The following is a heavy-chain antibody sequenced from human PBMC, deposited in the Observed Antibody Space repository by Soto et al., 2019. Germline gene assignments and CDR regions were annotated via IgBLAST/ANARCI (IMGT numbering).Heavy chain of an antibody. J-gene: IGHJ4*02. D-gene: IGHD4-17*01. V-gene: IGHV3-23*01. CDR1: GITFSSYA. CDR2: IGDSGGST. CDR3: AKADYGDYGFDY. Sequence: EVQLLESGGGLVQPGGSLRLSCAASGITFSSYAMSWVRQAPGKGLEWVSGIGDSGGSTYYADSVKGRFTISRDNSKNTLYLQMNSLRAEDTAVYYCAKADYGDYGFDYWGQGTLVTVSS.